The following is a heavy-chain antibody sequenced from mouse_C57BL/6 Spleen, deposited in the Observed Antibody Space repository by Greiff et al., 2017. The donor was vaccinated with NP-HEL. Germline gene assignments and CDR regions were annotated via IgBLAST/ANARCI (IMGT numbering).Heavy chain of an antibody. Sequence: EVQLVESGPGLVKPSQSLSLTYSVTGYSITSGYYWNWIRQFPGNKLEWMGYISYDGSNNYNPSLKNRISITRDTSKNQFFLKLNSVTTEDTATYYCASRGWDDYYAMDYWGQGTSVTVSS. CDR2: ISYDGSN. CDR3: ASRGWDDYYAMDY. CDR1: GYSITSGYY. J-gene: IGHJ4*01. V-gene: IGHV3-6*01. D-gene: IGHD4-1*01.